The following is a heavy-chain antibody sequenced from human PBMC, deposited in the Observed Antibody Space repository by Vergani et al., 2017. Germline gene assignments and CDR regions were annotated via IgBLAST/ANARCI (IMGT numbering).Heavy chain of an antibody. D-gene: IGHD6-13*01. V-gene: IGHV3-73*01. Sequence: EVQLVESGGGLVQPGGSLKLSCAASGFTFSGSAMHWVRQASGKGLEWVGRIRSKANSYATAYAASVKGRFTISRDDSKNTAYLQMNSLKTEDTAVYYCTRHGSSWDQLVDYGGQGTLVTVSS. CDR1: GFTFSGSA. J-gene: IGHJ4*02. CDR3: TRHGSSWDQLVDY. CDR2: IRSKANSYAT.